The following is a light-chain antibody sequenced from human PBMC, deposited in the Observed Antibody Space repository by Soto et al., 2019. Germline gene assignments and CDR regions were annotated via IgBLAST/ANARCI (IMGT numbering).Light chain of an antibody. CDR2: DAS. Sequence: EIVMTQSTVSMSVYRGARAPPPCRASQSVSSNLGWYQQKPGQAPRLLIYDASTRATGIPARFSGSGSGTEFTLTISSLQSEDFAVYYCQQYNNWPPWTFGQATKVDI. V-gene: IGKV3-15*01. J-gene: IGKJ1*01. CDR1: QSVSSN. CDR3: QQYNNWPPWT.